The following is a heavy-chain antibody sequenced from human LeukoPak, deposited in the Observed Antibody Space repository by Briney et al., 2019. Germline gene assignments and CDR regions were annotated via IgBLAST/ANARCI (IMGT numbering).Heavy chain of an antibody. CDR3: ASENTYYYDSSGFPYYFDY. J-gene: IGHJ4*02. V-gene: IGHV3-7*01. CDR2: IKLDGSEK. CDR1: GFIFSSYW. D-gene: IGHD3-22*01. Sequence: GGSLRLSCAASGFIFSSYWMNWVRQAPGKGLEWVATIKLDGSEKYYVDSVKGRFTISRDNAKNSLYLQMNSLRAEDTAVYYCASENTYYYDSSGFPYYFDYWGQGTLVTVSS.